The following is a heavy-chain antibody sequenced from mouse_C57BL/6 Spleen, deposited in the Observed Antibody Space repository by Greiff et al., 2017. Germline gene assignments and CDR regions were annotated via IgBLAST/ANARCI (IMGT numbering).Heavy chain of an antibody. Sequence: QVTLKESGPGILQPSQTLSLTCSFSGFSLSTFGMGVGWIRQPSGKGLEWLAHIWWDDDKYYNPALKSRLTISKDTSKNQVFLKIANVDTADTATYYCARKDYYGSSSPWFAYWGQGTLVTVSA. CDR1: GFSLSTFGMG. CDR3: ARKDYYGSSSPWFAY. J-gene: IGHJ3*01. D-gene: IGHD1-1*01. CDR2: IWWDDDK. V-gene: IGHV8-8*01.